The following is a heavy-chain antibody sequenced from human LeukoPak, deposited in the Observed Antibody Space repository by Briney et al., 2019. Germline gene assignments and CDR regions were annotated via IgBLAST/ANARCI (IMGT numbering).Heavy chain of an antibody. D-gene: IGHD2-21*02. CDR1: GYSISSGYY. V-gene: IGHV4-38-2*02. J-gene: IGHJ4*02. CDR3: ARVECSGGDCWSFDY. Sequence: SETLSLTCTVSGYSISSGYYWGWIRQPPGKGLEWIGSIYYSGSTYYNPSLKSRVTISVDTSKNQFSLKLSSVTAADTAVYYCARVECSGGDCWSFDYWGQGTLVTVSS. CDR2: IYYSGST.